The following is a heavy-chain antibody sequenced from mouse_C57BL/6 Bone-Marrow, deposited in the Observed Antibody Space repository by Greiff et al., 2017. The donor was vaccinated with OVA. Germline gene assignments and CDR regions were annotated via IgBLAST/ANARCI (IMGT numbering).Heavy chain of an antibody. CDR1: GFTFSSYA. V-gene: IGHV5-9-1*02. CDR3: TRIYDGYYVGPAWFAY. CDR2: ISSGGDYI. J-gene: IGHJ3*01. D-gene: IGHD2-3*01. Sequence: EVQGVESGEGLVKPGGSLKLSCAASGFTFSSYAMSWVRQTPEKRLEWVAYISSGGDYIYYADTVKGRFTISRDNARNTLYLQMSSLKSEDTAMYYCTRIYDGYYVGPAWFAYWGQGTLVTVSA.